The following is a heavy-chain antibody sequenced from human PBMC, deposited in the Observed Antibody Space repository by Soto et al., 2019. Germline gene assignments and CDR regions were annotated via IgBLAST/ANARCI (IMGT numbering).Heavy chain of an antibody. CDR2: IIPIFGTA. V-gene: IGHV1-69*13. D-gene: IGHD6-13*01. CDR3: AKDLIIEGGIAAAGTGSIDAFDI. CDR1: GGTFSSYA. J-gene: IGHJ3*02. Sequence: ASVKVSCKASGGTFSSYAISWVRQAPGQGLEWMGGIIPIFGTANYAQKFQGRVTITADESTSTAYMELSSLRAEDTAVYYCAKDLIIEGGIAAAGTGSIDAFDIWGQGTMVTVSS.